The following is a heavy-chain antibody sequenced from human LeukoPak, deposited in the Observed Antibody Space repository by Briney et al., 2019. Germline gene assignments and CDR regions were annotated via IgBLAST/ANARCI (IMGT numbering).Heavy chain of an antibody. CDR1: GYSFTKYW. Sequence: GESLKISCKASGYSFTKYWIGWVRQMPGEGLEWMAIIFPGDSDTRYSASFQGRVTISADTSITTAYLQWSSLTASDTAMYYCAREKESGSSWFDPWGQGTLVTVSS. CDR3: AREKESGSSWFDP. V-gene: IGHV5-51*01. CDR2: IFPGDSDT. J-gene: IGHJ5*02. D-gene: IGHD3-10*01.